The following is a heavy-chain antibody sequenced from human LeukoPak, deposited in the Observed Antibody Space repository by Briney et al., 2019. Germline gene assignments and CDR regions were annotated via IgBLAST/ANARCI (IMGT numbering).Heavy chain of an antibody. CDR3: AKDRPMTTVTTGDY. D-gene: IGHD4-17*01. V-gene: IGHV3-30*18. Sequence: PGRSLRVSCAASGFTFSSDGMHWVRQAPGKGLEWVAVISYDGSNKYYADSVKGRFTISRDNSKNTLYLQMNSLRAEDTAVYYCAKDRPMTTVTTGDYWGQGTLVTVSS. J-gene: IGHJ4*02. CDR2: ISYDGSNK. CDR1: GFTFSSDG.